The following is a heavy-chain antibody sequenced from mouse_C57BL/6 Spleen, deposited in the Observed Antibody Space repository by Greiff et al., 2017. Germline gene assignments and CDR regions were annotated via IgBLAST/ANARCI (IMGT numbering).Heavy chain of an antibody. CDR2: ISDGGSYT. J-gene: IGHJ4*01. CDR1: GFTFSSYA. V-gene: IGHV5-4*01. CDR3: ARESRITTATMGC. Sequence: EVKLVESGGGLVKPGGSLKLSCAASGFTFSSYAMSWVRQTPEKRLEWVATISDGGSYTYYPDNVKGRFTISRDNAKNNLYLQMSHLTSEDTAMYYCARESRITTATMGCWGQGTSVTVSS. D-gene: IGHD1-2*01.